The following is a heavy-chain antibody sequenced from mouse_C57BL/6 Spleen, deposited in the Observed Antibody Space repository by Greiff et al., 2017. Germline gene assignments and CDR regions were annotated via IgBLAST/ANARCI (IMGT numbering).Heavy chain of an antibody. D-gene: IGHD3-3*01. Sequence: DVMLVESGGGLVKPGGSLKLSCAASGFTFSSYAMSWVRQTPEKRLEWVATISDGGSYTYYPDNVKGRFTISRDNAKNSLYLQMSHLKSEDTAMYYSARDFARGFDNCGQGTTLTVSS. J-gene: IGHJ2*01. CDR1: GFTFSSYA. CDR2: ISDGGSYT. V-gene: IGHV5-4*01. CDR3: ARDFARGFDN.